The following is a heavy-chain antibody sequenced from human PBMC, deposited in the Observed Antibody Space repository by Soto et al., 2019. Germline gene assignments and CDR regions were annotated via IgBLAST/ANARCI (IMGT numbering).Heavy chain of an antibody. V-gene: IGHV4-34*01. CDR1: GGSFSGYY. CDR2: INHSGST. Sequence: SETLSLTCAVYGGSFSGYYWSWIRQPPGKGLEWIGEINHSGSTNYNPSLKSRVTISVDTSKNQFSLKLSSVTAADTAVYYCARVGGPDYDILTGQQRYNWFDPWGQGTLVTVSS. D-gene: IGHD3-9*01. CDR3: ARVGGPDYDILTGQQRYNWFDP. J-gene: IGHJ5*02.